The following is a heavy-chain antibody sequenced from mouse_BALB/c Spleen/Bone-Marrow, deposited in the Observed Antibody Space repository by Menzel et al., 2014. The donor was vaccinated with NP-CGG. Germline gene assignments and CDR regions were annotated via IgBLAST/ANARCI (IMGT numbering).Heavy chain of an antibody. D-gene: IGHD3-2*02. Sequence: VQGVEPGPGLVAPSQSLSITCTVSGFSLTNYGVHWVRQPPGKGLEWLGVIWAGGSTNYNSALMSRLSISKDNSKSQVFLKIISLQTDDTALYSCPRVRSSAVGAMDYWGQGTSATVSS. J-gene: IGHJ4*01. CDR2: IWAGGST. CDR3: PRVRSSAVGAMDY. CDR1: GFSLTNYG. V-gene: IGHV2-9*02.